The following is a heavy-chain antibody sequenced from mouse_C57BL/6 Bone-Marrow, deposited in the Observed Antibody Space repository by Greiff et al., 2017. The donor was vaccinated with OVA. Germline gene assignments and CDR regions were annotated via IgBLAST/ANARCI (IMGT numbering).Heavy chain of an antibody. D-gene: IGHD2-3*01. V-gene: IGHV5-6*01. Sequence: EVQLVESGGDLVKPGGSLKLSCAASGFTFSSYGMSWVRQTPDKRLEWVATISSGGSYTYYPDSVKGRFTISRDNAKNTLYLQMSSLKSEDTAMYYCARNKDDGYVGYWDQGTTLTVSS. CDR2: ISSGGSYT. CDR1: GFTFSSYG. J-gene: IGHJ2*01. CDR3: ARNKDDGYVGY.